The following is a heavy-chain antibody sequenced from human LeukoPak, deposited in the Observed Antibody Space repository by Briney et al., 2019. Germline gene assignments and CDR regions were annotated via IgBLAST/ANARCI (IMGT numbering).Heavy chain of an antibody. J-gene: IGHJ4*02. CDR2: IKQDGSEK. CDR3: AKVTASAYFDY. CDR1: GFTFSSYW. V-gene: IGHV3-7*01. Sequence: PGGSLRLPCAASGFTFSSYWMSWVRQAPGKGLEWVANIKQDGSEKYYVDSVKGRFTISRDNSKNTLYVQMNSLRTEDTAVYYCAKVTASAYFDYWGQGTLVTVSA. D-gene: IGHD5-18*01.